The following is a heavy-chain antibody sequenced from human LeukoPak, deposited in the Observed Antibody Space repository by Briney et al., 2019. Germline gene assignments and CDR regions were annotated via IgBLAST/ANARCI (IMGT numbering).Heavy chain of an antibody. CDR2: IKEDGSEK. Sequence: PGGSLRLSCAASGFTFSDYYMSWIRQAPGKGLEWVANIKEDGSEKYYVDSVKGRFSVSRDNAKNSLYLQMNSLRAEDTALYYCASNWGSYPDCWGQGALVTVSS. D-gene: IGHD3-16*01. V-gene: IGHV3-7*01. J-gene: IGHJ4*02. CDR3: ASNWGSYPDC. CDR1: GFTFSDYY.